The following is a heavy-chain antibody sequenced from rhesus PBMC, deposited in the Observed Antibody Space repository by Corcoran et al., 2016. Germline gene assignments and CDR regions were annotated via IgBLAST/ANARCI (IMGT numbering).Heavy chain of an antibody. J-gene: IGHJ4*01. CDR1: GGSISDSYR. CDR3: ARVLAGD. Sequence: QVQLQESGPGVVKPSETLSLTCAVSGGSISDSYRWSWIRQPPGKGLEWIGYIYGSSTSTNYNPSLKIRVTISKDTSKNQFSLKLSSVTAADTAVYYCARVLAGDWGQGVLVTVSS. CDR2: IYGSSTST. V-gene: IGHV4S10*01.